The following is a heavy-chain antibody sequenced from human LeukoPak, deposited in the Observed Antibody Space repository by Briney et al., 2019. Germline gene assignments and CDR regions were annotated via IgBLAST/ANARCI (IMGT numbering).Heavy chain of an antibody. CDR1: GFTFSSYA. D-gene: IGHD4-4*01. J-gene: IGHJ4*02. V-gene: IGHV3-23*01. CDR2: ISGSGGST. Sequence: PGGSLRLSCAASGFTFSSYAVSWVRQAPGKGLEWVSAISGSGGSTYYADSVKGRFTISRDNSKNTLYLQMNSLRAEDTAVYYCAKDADYSNYVCYFDYWGQGTLVTVSS. CDR3: AKDADYSNYVCYFDY.